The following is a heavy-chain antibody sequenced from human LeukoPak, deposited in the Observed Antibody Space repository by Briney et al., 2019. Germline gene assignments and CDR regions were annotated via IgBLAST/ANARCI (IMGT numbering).Heavy chain of an antibody. CDR3: ATPKYYYGSGSYYQFDY. D-gene: IGHD3-10*01. V-gene: IGHV1-24*01. J-gene: IGHJ4*02. CDR2: FDPEDGET. Sequence: ASVKVSCKVSGYTLTELSMHWVRQAPGKGLEWMGGFDPEDGETTYAQKFQGRVTMTEDTSTDTAYMELSSLRSEDTAVYYCATPKYYYGSGSYYQFDYWGQGTLVAVSS. CDR1: GYTLTELS.